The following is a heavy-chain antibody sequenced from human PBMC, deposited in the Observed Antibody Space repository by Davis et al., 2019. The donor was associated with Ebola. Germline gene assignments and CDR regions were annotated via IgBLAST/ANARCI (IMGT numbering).Heavy chain of an antibody. CDR1: GFTFSSYG. Sequence: GESLKISCAASGFTFSSYGMHWVRQAPGKGLEWVAFIRYDGSNKYYADSVKGRFTISRDNSKNTLYLQMNSLRAEDTAVYYCARAEARWELLLVAFDIWGQGTMVTVSS. CDR3: ARAEARWELLLVAFDI. J-gene: IGHJ3*02. D-gene: IGHD1-26*01. CDR2: IRYDGSNK. V-gene: IGHV3-30*02.